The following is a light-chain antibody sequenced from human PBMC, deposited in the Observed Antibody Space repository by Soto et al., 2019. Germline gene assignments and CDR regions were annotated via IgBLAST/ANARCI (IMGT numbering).Light chain of an antibody. V-gene: IGLV2-14*01. CDR1: SSDVGGYKY. CDR3: SSFSSSSTLYV. CDR2: EVT. Sequence: QSVLTQPASVSGSPGQSITISCTGTSSDVGGYKYVSWYQQHPGKAPKLMIYEVTNRPSGVSNRFSGSKSDNTASLTVSGLQAEDEADYYCSSFSSSSTLYVFGTGTKLTVL. J-gene: IGLJ1*01.